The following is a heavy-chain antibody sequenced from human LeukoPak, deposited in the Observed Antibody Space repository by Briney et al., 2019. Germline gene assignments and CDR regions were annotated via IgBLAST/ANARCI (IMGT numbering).Heavy chain of an antibody. V-gene: IGHV3-30*01. CDR3: ARGETVVITTGSIWDY. J-gene: IGHJ4*02. D-gene: IGHD3-22*01. CDR1: GFTFSSYA. CDR2: ISYDGSNK. Sequence: PGRSLRLTCAASGFTFSSYAMHWVRQAPGKGPEWVAVISYDGSNKYYADSVKGRFTISRDNSKDTLYLQMNSLRAEDTAVYYCARGETVVITTGSIWDYWGQGTLVTVSS.